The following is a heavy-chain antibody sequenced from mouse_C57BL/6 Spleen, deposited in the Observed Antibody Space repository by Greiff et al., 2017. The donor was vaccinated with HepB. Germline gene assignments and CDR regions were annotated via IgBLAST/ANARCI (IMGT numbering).Heavy chain of an antibody. Sequence: QVQLKESGAELVRPGASVTLSCKASGYTFTDYEMHWVKQTPVHCLEWIGAIDPETGGTAYNQKFKGKAILTADKSSSTAYMELRSLTSEDSAVYYCTRDDGHRLGSDYWGQGTTLTVSS. CDR2: IDPETGGT. J-gene: IGHJ2*01. V-gene: IGHV1-15*01. D-gene: IGHD2-3*01. CDR3: TRDDGHRLGSDY. CDR1: GYTFTDYE.